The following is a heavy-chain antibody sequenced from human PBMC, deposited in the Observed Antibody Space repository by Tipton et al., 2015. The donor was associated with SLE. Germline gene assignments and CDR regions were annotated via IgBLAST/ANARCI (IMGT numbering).Heavy chain of an antibody. CDR1: GGSFSGYY. D-gene: IGHD3-10*01. CDR3: VRGGGSSSGRWFDP. V-gene: IGHV4-34*01. J-gene: IGHJ5*02. Sequence: TLSLTCAVYGGSFSGYYWSWIRQPPGKGLEYIGEINHRGSTNYNPSLKSRVTISVDTSKNQFSLKLPYVTAADTAVYYCVRGGGSSSGRWFDPWGRGTLVTVSS. CDR2: INHRGST.